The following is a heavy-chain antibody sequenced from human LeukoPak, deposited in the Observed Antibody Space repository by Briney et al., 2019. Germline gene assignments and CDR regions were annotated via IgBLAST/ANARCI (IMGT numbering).Heavy chain of an antibody. CDR3: AKDQTAVVVTALDP. D-gene: IGHD2-21*02. J-gene: IGHJ5*02. CDR1: GFTFSSYG. Sequence: GGSLRLSCAASGFTFSSYGMHWVRQAPGKGLEWVAVISYDGSNKYYADSVKGRFTISRDNSKNTLYLQMNSLRAEDTAVYYCAKDQTAVVVTALDPWGQGTLVTVSS. CDR2: ISYDGSNK. V-gene: IGHV3-30*18.